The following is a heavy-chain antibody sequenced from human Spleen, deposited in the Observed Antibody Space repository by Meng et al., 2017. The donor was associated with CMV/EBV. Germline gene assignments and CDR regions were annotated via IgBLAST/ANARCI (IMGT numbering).Heavy chain of an antibody. CDR2: IYYSGIT. CDR3: ARDRINDYGSHDAFDI. J-gene: IGHJ3*02. V-gene: IGHV4-59*01. Sequence: GSLRLSCTVSGGSISSYYWGWIRQPPGKGLEWIGYIYYSGITNYNPSLKSRVTILVDTSKNQFSLRLSSVTAADTAVYYCARDRINDYGSHDAFDIWGQGTMVTVSS. D-gene: IGHD3-16*01. CDR1: GGSISSYY.